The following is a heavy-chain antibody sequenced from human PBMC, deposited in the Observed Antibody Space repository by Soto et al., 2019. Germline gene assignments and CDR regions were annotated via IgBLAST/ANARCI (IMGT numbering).Heavy chain of an antibody. CDR2: IYSVETT. CDR3: TRDGRGLGRLSLFEY. D-gene: IGHD2-21*02. Sequence: GGSLRLSCAASGFNVNSDYMNWFRQTPGKGLEWVASIYSVETTYYADSVRGRFTISSDKSKKTLYFQRSSLRIEDTAVYYCTRDGRGLGRLSLFEYWGQGVLVTVSS. CDR1: GFNVNSDY. V-gene: IGHV3-53*01. J-gene: IGHJ4*02.